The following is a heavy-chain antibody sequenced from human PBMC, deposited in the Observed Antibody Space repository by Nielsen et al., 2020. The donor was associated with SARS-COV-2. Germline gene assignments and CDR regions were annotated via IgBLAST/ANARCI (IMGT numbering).Heavy chain of an antibody. V-gene: IGHV3-64*04. CDR3: AKNFDPIAWELWDAFDI. Sequence: GESLKISCAASGFTFSSYAMHWVRQAPGKGLEYVSAISSNGGSTYYADSVKGRFTISRDNSKNTLYLQMNSLRAEDTAVYYCAKNFDPIAWELWDAFDIWGQGTMVTVSS. J-gene: IGHJ3*02. D-gene: IGHD1-26*01. CDR2: ISSNGGST. CDR1: GFTFSSYA.